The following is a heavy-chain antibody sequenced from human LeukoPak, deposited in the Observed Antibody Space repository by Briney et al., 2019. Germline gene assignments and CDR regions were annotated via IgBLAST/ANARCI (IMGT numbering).Heavy chain of an antibody. D-gene: IGHD2-21*02. J-gene: IGHJ4*02. CDR1: GYTFTGFY. CDR2: INPNSGGT. Sequence: ASVKVSCKASGYTFTGFYLHWVRQAPGHGLEWMGRINPNSGGTNYAQKFQGRVTMTRDTSISTAYMELSRLRSDDTAVYYCARGTYCGGDCIGNWGQGTLVIVSS. CDR3: ARGTYCGGDCIGN. V-gene: IGHV1-2*06.